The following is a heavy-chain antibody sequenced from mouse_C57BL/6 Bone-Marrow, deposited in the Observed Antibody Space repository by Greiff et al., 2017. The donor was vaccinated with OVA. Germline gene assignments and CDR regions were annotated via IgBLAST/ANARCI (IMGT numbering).Heavy chain of an antibody. CDR3: ARRLYDYYAMDY. CDR1: GFTFSSYA. J-gene: IGHJ4*01. Sequence: EVKLMESGGGLVKPGGSLKLSCAASGFTFSSYAMSWVRQTQEKRLEWVATISDGGSYTYYPDNVKGRFTISRDNAKNNLYLQMSHLKSEDTAMYYCARRLYDYYAMDYWGQGTSVTVSS. V-gene: IGHV5-4*03. D-gene: IGHD1-1*01. CDR2: ISDGGSYT.